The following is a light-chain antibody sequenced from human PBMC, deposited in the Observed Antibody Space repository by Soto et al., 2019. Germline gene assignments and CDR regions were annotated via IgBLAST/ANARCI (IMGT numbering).Light chain of an antibody. CDR2: EVS. CDR3: SSYTISSTLWV. V-gene: IGLV2-14*01. J-gene: IGLJ1*01. CDR1: SSDVGGYNY. Sequence: QSALTQPASVSGSPGQSITISCTGTSSDVGGYNYVSWYQQHPGKAPKLMIYEVSNRPSGVSNLFSGSKSGNTASLTISGRQAEDEADYYCSSYTISSTLWVFGTGTQLTVL.